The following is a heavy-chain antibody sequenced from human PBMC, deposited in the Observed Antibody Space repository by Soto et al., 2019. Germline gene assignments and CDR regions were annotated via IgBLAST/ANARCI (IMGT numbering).Heavy chain of an antibody. CDR1: GGTFSSYA. Sequence: QVQLVQSGAEVKKPGSSVKVSCKASGGTFSSYAISWVRQAPGQGLEWMGGIIAILGTANYAQKFQGRVTITADESTSTAYMELSSLRSEDTAVYYCARGYSSSSPRWGAKDYYYYYGMDVWGQGTTVTVSS. J-gene: IGHJ6*02. D-gene: IGHD6-6*01. CDR2: IIAILGTA. CDR3: ARGYSSSSPRWGAKDYYYYYGMDV. V-gene: IGHV1-69*01.